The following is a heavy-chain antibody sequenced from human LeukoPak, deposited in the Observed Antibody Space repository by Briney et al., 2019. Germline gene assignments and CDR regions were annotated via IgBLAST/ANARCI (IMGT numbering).Heavy chain of an antibody. J-gene: IGHJ5*02. V-gene: IGHV1-69*01. CDR2: IIPIFGTA. CDR3: ARVRGAHPSDWFDP. D-gene: IGHD3-16*01. CDR1: GGTFSSYA. Sequence: GSSVKVSCKASGGTFSSYAISWVRQAPGQGLEWMGGIIPIFGTANYAQKFQGRVTITADESTSTAYMELSSLRSEDTAVYYCARVRGAHPSDWFDPWGQGTLVTVSS.